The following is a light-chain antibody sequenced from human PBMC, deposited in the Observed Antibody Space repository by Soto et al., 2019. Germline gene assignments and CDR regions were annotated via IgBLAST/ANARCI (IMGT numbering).Light chain of an antibody. J-gene: IGKJ2*01. Sequence: EIGLTQSPGTLSLSPGERAILSCRASQSVSSSYLAWYQQKPGQAPRPLIYGASSRATGIPDRFNSSGAGTDFTLNSSRLEPEDFAVYYCQQYGSSPYTFGQGTKLEIK. CDR3: QQYGSSPYT. CDR1: QSVSSSY. V-gene: IGKV3-20*01. CDR2: GAS.